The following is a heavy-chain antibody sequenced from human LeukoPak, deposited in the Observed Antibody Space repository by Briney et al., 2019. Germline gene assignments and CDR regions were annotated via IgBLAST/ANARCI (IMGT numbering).Heavy chain of an antibody. V-gene: IGHV4-61*02. CDR1: GGSISSGSYY. CDR3: ELPVPYFDY. CDR2: IYTTGST. D-gene: IGHD3-16*01. Sequence: SETLSLTCTVSGGSISSGSYYWSCIRQPSGKGLYWIGRIYTTGSTNYNPSLKSRVTISVDTSKNQCSLKLRSPRLGSYGYGPWELPVPYFDYWGQGTLVTVSS. J-gene: IGHJ4*02.